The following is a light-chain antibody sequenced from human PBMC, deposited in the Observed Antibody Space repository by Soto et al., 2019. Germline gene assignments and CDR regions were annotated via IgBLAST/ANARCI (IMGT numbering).Light chain of an antibody. CDR1: QSVLYSSNNKNY. J-gene: IGKJ4*01. V-gene: IGKV4-1*01. CDR3: QQYVSTPLT. CDR2: WAS. Sequence: DIVMTQSPDSLAVCLGERATINCKSSQSVLYSSNNKNYLAWYQQKPGPPPKLLIYWASTRESGVPDRFSGSGSGTGFTLTISSLQAEDVAVYYCQQYVSTPLTFGGGTKVEIK.